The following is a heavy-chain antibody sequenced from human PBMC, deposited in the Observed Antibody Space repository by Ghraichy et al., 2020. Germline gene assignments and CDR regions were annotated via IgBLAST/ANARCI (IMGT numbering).Heavy chain of an antibody. J-gene: IGHJ6*02. CDR3: ASRIAVAGTRYYYYGMDV. CDR1: GYTFTSYY. V-gene: IGHV1-46*01. Sequence: ASVKVSCKASGYTFTSYYMHWVRQAPGQGLEWMGIINPSGGSTSYAQKFQGRVTMTRDTPTSTVYMELSSLRSEDTAVYYCASRIAVAGTRYYYYGMDVWGQGTTVTVSS. CDR2: INPSGGST. D-gene: IGHD6-19*01.